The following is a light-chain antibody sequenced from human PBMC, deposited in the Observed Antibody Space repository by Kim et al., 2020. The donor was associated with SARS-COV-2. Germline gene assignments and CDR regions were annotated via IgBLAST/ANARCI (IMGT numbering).Light chain of an antibody. CDR3: GADHGSGSNFVLV. J-gene: IGLJ3*02. Sequence: CCLSSGYSNYKVDWYQQRPGKGPRFVMRVGTGGIVGSKGDGIPDRFSVLGSGLNRYLTIKNIQEEDESDYHCGADHGSGSNFVLVFGGGTQLTVL. CDR2: VGTGGIVG. CDR1: SGYSNYK. V-gene: IGLV9-49*01.